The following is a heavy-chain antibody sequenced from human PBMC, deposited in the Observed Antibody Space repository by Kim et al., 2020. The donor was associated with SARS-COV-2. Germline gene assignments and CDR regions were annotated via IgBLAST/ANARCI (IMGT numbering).Heavy chain of an antibody. Sequence: AEAVEVRFTIARDNTKTSLYLQMNGLTAEDTAVYYCARGYSSSSGIDYWGQGTLVTVSS. D-gene: IGHD6-6*01. J-gene: IGHJ4*02. CDR3: ARGYSSSSGIDY. V-gene: IGHV3-11*06.